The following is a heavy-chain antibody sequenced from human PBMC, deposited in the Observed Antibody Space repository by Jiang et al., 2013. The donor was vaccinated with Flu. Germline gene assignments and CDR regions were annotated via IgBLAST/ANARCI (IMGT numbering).Heavy chain of an antibody. Sequence: RQMPGKGLDWMGIIYPGDSEPNTARPSKAQVTISADNSINTAFLRWSGLKASDTAIYYCARGAKIQTWPHPDFWGQGTLVTVSS. CDR2: IYPGDSEP. CDR3: ARGAKIQTWPHPDF. J-gene: IGHJ4*02. V-gene: IGHV5-51*01. D-gene: IGHD1-1*01.